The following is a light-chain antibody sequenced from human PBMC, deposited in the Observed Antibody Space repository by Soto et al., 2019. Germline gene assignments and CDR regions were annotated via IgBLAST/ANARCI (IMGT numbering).Light chain of an antibody. J-gene: IGKJ1*01. CDR2: DAS. V-gene: IGKV1-5*01. CDR1: QSITIW. CDR3: QQYNSYSWT. Sequence: DRQMTQSPSTMYASVGDSVTITCRASQSITIWLAWYQQKPGKAPKLLIHDASTLESGVPSRFSGSGSGTEFTLTISSLQPDDFATYYCQQYNSYSWTFGQGTKVDIK.